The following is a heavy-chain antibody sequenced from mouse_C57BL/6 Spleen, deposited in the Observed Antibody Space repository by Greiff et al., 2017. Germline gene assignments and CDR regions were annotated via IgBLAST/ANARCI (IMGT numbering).Heavy chain of an antibody. CDR1: GYTFTSYW. CDR2: IHPNSGST. D-gene: IGHD1-1*01. CDR3: ARSPPYYGSSYGYFDV. V-gene: IGHV1-64*01. J-gene: IGHJ1*03. Sequence: QVQLKQPGAELVKPGASVKLSCKASGYTFTSYWMHWVKQRPGQGLEWIGMIHPNSGSTNYNEKFKSKATLTVDKSSSTAYMQLSSLTSEDSAVYYCARSPPYYGSSYGYFDVWGTGTTVTVSS.